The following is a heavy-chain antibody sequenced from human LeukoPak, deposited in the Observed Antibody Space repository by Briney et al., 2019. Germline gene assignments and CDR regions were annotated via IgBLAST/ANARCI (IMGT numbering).Heavy chain of an antibody. Sequence: AVKVSCKGSGGTFSSYAISWVRQAPGQGLEWMGGIIPIFGTANYAQKFQGRFTITADKSTSTSYMELSSLRSEDTAVYYCARDHGDSSGYGVPWWFDPWGQGNLVTVSS. CDR1: GGTFSSYA. J-gene: IGHJ5*02. CDR2: IIPIFGTA. CDR3: ARDHGDSSGYGVPWWFDP. V-gene: IGHV1-69*06. D-gene: IGHD3-22*01.